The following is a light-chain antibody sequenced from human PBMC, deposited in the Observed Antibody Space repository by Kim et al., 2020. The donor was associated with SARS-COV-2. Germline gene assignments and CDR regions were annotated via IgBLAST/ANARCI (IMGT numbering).Light chain of an antibody. V-gene: IGLV1-44*01. J-gene: IGLJ3*02. CDR1: SSNIGGNS. CDR2: SNN. Sequence: QSVLTQPPSASGTPGQRVTISCSGSSSNIGGNSLNWYQQLPGTAPKRLIYSNNHRPSGVPDRFSGSKSGTSAALAISGLQSEDEADYYCASRDDSLNGWVFGGGTQLTVL. CDR3: ASRDDSLNGWV.